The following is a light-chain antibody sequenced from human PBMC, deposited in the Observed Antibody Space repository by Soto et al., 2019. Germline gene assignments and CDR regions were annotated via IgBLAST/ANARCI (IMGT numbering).Light chain of an antibody. CDR1: QGTSNY. Sequence: DIQMTQSPSSLSASVGDRVTITCRASQGTSNYLAWYQQKPGKVPKLLIYAASTLQSGVPYRFSGSGSTLQSGVPSRFSGCGSGTDFTLTISSLQPEDVATYYCQKYNSAPLWTFGQGTKVEIK. CDR2: AAS. J-gene: IGKJ1*01. V-gene: IGKV1-27*01. CDR3: QKYNSAPLWT.